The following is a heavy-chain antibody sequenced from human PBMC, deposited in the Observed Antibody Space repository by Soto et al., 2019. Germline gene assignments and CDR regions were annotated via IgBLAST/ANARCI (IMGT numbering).Heavy chain of an antibody. V-gene: IGHV3-30*11. J-gene: IGHJ5*02. D-gene: IGHD4-17*01. CDR2: MSYDGART. CDR1: GFAFTSFT. Sequence: WGSLRLSCATSGFAFTSFTIHCCRHSPGKGLEWIAVMSYDGARTDYADAVKGRFTISRDTSKNTLYLQMNNLRPDDTAMYYCARDRPYGDPNWFDPWGQGTLVTVSS. CDR3: ARDRPYGDPNWFDP.